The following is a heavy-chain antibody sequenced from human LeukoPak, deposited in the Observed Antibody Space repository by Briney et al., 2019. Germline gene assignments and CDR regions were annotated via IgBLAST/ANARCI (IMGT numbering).Heavy chain of an antibody. CDR3: ARHPHHCSSTSCYVYWFDP. D-gene: IGHD2-2*01. J-gene: IGHJ5*02. CDR2: IYHSGST. CDR1: GYSISSGYY. Sequence: SETLSLTCAVSGYSISSGYYCGWIRQPPGKGLEWIGSIYHSGSTQYNPSLKSRVTISVDTSKNQFSLKLSSVTAADTAVYYCARHPHHCSSTSCYVYWFDPWGQGTLATVSS. V-gene: IGHV4-38-2*01.